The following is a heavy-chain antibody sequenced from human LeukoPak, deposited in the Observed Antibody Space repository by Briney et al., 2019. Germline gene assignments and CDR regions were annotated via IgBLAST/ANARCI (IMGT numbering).Heavy chain of an antibody. D-gene: IGHD2-21*01. CDR3: ARAIEKDY. CDR1: GFTFSSYS. J-gene: IGHJ4*02. V-gene: IGHV3-48*01. CDR2: ISSSSSTI. Sequence: GALRLSCAASGFTFSSYSMNWVRQAPGKGLEWVSYISSSSSTIYYSDSVKGRFTTSRDNAKNSLYLQMSSLRAEDTAVYYCARAIEKDYWGQGTLVTVSS.